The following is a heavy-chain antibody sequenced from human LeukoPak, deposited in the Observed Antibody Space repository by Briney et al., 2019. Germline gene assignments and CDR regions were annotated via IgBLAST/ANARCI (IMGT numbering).Heavy chain of an antibody. CDR2: IYTSGST. CDR3: ARDSDSSNWPGGNWFDP. V-gene: IGHV4-4*07. J-gene: IGHJ5*02. CDR1: GGSISNYY. Sequence: SETLSLTCTVSGGSISNYYWSWIRQPAGKGLEWIGRIYTSGSTNYNPSLKGRVTMSVDTSKIQFSLKLTSVTAADTAVYYCARDSDSSNWPGGNWFDPWGQGTLVTVSS. D-gene: IGHD6-13*01.